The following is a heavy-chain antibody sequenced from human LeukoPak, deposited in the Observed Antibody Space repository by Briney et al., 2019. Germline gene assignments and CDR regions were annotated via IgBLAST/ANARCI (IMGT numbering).Heavy chain of an antibody. CDR3: ARGDRFAFDI. V-gene: IGHV3-30-3*01. J-gene: IGHJ3*02. Sequence: PGRSLRLSCAASGFTFSSYAMHWVRQAPGKGLEWVAVISYDGSNKYYADSVKGRFTISRDNSKNTLYLQMNSLRAEDTAVYYCARGDRFAFDIWGQGTKVTVSS. D-gene: IGHD2-21*02. CDR1: GFTFSSYA. CDR2: ISYDGSNK.